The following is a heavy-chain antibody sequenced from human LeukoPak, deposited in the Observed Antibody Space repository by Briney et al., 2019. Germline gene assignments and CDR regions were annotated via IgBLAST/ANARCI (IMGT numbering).Heavy chain of an antibody. CDR1: GFTFNSYS. V-gene: IGHV3-48*01. D-gene: IGHD3-10*02. Sequence: GSLRLSCAASGFTFNSYSMNWVRQAPGKGLKWVSYISSSSSIIYYADSVKGRFTISRDNAKNSLYLQMNSLRAEDTAVYYCARYYIRGGPFDYWGQGTLVTVSS. J-gene: IGHJ4*02. CDR2: ISSSSSII. CDR3: ARYYIRGGPFDY.